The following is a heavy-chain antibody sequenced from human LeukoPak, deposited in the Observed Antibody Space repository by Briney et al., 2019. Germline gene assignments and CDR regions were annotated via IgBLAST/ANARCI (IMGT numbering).Heavy chain of an antibody. CDR2: IGTVGDT. J-gene: IGHJ2*01. D-gene: IGHD6-19*01. V-gene: IGHV3-13*01. CDR3: AREGLSSVWFDWYFDL. Sequence: PGGSLRLSCGASGFTFSTYDMHWVRQPIGRGLEWVSAIGTVGDTYYPGSVKGRFTISRENAKNSLYLQMDSLTAGDTAVYYCAREGLSSVWFDWYFDLWGRGTLVTVSS. CDR1: GFTFSTYD.